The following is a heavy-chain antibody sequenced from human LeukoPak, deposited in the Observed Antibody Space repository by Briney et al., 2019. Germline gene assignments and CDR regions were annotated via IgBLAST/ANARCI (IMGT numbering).Heavy chain of an antibody. J-gene: IGHJ1*01. CDR3: AGDFRDSSGYSHAEYFQH. Sequence: SVKVSCKASGGTFSSYAISWVRQAPGQGLERMGGIIPIFGTANYAQKFQGRVTITTDESTSTAYMELSSLRSEDTAVYYCAGDFRDSSGYSHAEYFQHWGQGTLVTVSS. CDR2: IIPIFGTA. D-gene: IGHD3-22*01. CDR1: GGTFSSYA. V-gene: IGHV1-69*05.